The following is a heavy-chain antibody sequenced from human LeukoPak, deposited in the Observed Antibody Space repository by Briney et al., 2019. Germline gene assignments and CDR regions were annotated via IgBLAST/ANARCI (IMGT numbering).Heavy chain of an antibody. CDR2: IIPILGIA. V-gene: IGHV1-69*04. CDR1: GGTFSSYA. J-gene: IGHJ4*02. CDR3: ARDRAQLWRDLDY. D-gene: IGHD5-18*01. Sequence: SLKLSCTASGGTFSSYAISWVRQPPGQGLEWMGRIIPILGIANYAQKFQGRVTITADKSTSTAYMELSSLRSEDTAVYYCARDRAQLWRDLDYWGQGTLVTVSS.